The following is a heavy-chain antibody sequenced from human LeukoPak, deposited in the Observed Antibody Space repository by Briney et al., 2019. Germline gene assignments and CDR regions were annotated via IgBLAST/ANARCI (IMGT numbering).Heavy chain of an antibody. D-gene: IGHD3-22*01. CDR3: AKGGHSSSPYNHMDV. CDR1: GFTFDDYT. Sequence: GGSLRLSCAASGFTFDDYTMHWVRQAPGKGLEWVSGISWNSATMVSAGSVRGRFTISRDNAKNSLYLQMDSLRADDTALYYCAKGGHSSSPYNHMDVWGQGTTVTVSS. CDR2: ISWNSATM. V-gene: IGHV3-9*01. J-gene: IGHJ6*02.